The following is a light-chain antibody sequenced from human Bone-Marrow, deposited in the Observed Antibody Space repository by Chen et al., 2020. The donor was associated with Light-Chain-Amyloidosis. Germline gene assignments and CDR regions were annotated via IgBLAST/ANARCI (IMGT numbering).Light chain of an antibody. Sequence: SSALTQPPSVSVSPGQPARLTCSGDDLPTKYAYWYQQKPGQAPVLAIHRDTERPAGISERFSGSSSGTTATLTISGVQAEDEADYHCQSADSSGTYEVIFGGGTKLTVL. CDR1: DLPTKY. V-gene: IGLV3-25*03. CDR2: RDT. J-gene: IGLJ2*01. CDR3: QSADSSGTYEVI.